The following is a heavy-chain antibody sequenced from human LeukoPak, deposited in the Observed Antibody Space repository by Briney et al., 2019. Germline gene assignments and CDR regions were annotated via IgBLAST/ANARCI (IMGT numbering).Heavy chain of an antibody. CDR1: GFTFSSYG. CDR3: AKDLDGIAAAGWGAFDI. J-gene: IGHJ3*02. CDR2: IRYDGSNK. D-gene: IGHD6-13*01. V-gene: IGHV3-30*02. Sequence: GGSPRLSCAASGFTFSSYGMHWVRQAPGKGLEWVAFIRYDGSNKYYADSVKGRFTISRDNSKNTLYLQMNSLRAEDTAVYYCAKDLDGIAAAGWGAFDIWGQGTMVTVSS.